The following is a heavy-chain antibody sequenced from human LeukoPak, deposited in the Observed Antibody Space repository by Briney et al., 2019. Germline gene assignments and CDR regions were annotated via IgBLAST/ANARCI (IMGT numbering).Heavy chain of an antibody. V-gene: IGHV1-8*01. J-gene: IGHJ5*02. CDR2: MNPNSGNT. CDR1: GYTFTSYD. D-gene: IGHD6-6*01. CDR3: ARGEYSSSPGNCFDP. Sequence: EASVKVSCKASGYTFTSYDINWVRQATGQGLEWMGWMNPNSGNTGYAQKFQGRVTMTRNTSISTAYMELSSLRSEDTAVYYCARGEYSSSPGNCFDPWGQGTLVTVSS.